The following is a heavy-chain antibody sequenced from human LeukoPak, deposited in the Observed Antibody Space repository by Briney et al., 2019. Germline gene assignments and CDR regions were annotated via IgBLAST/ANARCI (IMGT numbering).Heavy chain of an antibody. CDR3: ARGVGSSWFAD. CDR2: INTNSAAT. V-gene: IGHV1-2*02. D-gene: IGHD6-13*01. J-gene: IGHJ5*02. Sequence: ASVKGSCKASGYTFTANYIPWVRQAPSHGLEWMGWINTNSAATSYAQNFAGRITMTRDTSMNTHYMELSRLTSDDTAVYYCARGVGSSWFADWGQGTLVTVSS. CDR1: GYTFTANY.